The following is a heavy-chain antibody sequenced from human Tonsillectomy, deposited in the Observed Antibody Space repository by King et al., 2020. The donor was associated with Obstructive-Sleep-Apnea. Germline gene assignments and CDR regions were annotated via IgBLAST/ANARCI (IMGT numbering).Heavy chain of an antibody. J-gene: IGHJ6*02. V-gene: IGHV1-8*01. CDR3: ARGLLGIWFGEIYYYGMDV. Sequence: QLVQSGAEVKKPGASVKVSCKASGYTFTSYDINWVRQATGQGLEWMGWMNPNSGNTGYAQKFQGRVTMTRNTSISTAYMELSSLRSEDTAVYYCARGLLGIWFGEIYYYGMDVWGQGTTVTVSS. D-gene: IGHD3-10*01. CDR2: MNPNSGNT. CDR1: GYTFTSYD.